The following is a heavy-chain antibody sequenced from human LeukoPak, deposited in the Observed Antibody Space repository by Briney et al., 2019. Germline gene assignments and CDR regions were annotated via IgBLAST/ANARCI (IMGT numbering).Heavy chain of an antibody. CDR1: GYTLTELS. V-gene: IGHV1-24*01. Sequence: GASVKVSCKVPGYTLTELSMHWVRQAPGKGLEWMGGFDPEDGETIYAQKFQGRVTMTEDTSTDTAYMELSSLRSEDTAVYYCATDLFPNIVVVTANWGQGTLVTVPS. CDR2: FDPEDGET. D-gene: IGHD2-21*02. CDR3: ATDLFPNIVVVTAN. J-gene: IGHJ4*02.